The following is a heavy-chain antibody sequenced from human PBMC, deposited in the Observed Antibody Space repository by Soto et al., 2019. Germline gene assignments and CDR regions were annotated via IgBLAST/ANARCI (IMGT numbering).Heavy chain of an antibody. J-gene: IGHJ6*03. D-gene: IGHD3-10*01. CDR3: ARDGSLLWFGELLHHYYMDV. CDR2: IYYSGST. Sequence: PSETLSLTCTVSGGSISSGGYYWSWIRQHPGKGLEWIGYIYYSGSTYYNPSLKSRVTISVDTSKNQFSLKLSSVTAADTAVYYCARDGSLLWFGELLHHYYMDVWGKGTTVTVSS. V-gene: IGHV4-31*03. CDR1: GGSISSGGYY.